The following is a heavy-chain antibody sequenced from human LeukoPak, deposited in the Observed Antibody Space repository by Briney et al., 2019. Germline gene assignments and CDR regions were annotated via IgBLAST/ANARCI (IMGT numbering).Heavy chain of an antibody. CDR1: GFTFSSYE. V-gene: IGHV3-48*03. CDR3: ARDLGGQWYKNCGMDV. Sequence: PGGSLRLSCAASGFTFSSYEMNWVRQAPGKGLEWVSYISSSGSTIYYADSVKGRFTISRDNAKNSLYLQMNSLRAEDTAVYYCARDLGGQWYKNCGMDVWGQGTTITVSS. J-gene: IGHJ6*02. CDR2: ISSSGSTI. D-gene: IGHD1-1*01.